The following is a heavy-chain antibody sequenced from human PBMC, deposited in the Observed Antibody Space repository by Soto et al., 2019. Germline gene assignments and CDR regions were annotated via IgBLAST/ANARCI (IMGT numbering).Heavy chain of an antibody. D-gene: IGHD3-3*01. V-gene: IGHV4-59*01. J-gene: IGHJ6*03. CDR2: IYYSGST. CDR3: ARCVENYDFWSSSPYYYYMDV. CDR1: GGSISSYY. Sequence: SETLSLTCTVSGGSISSYYWSWIRQPPGKGLEWIGYIYYSGSTNYNPSLKSRVTISVDTSKNQFSLKLSSVTAADTAVYYCARCVENYDFWSSSPYYYYMDVWGKGTTVTVSS.